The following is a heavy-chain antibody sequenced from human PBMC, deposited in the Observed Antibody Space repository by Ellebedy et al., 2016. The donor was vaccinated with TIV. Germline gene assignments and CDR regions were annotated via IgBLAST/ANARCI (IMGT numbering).Heavy chain of an antibody. J-gene: IGHJ6*02. D-gene: IGHD6-13*01. CDR1: GGSISSRTRY. Sequence: MPSESLSLTCTVSGGSISSRTRYWGWFRQTPEKGLEWIGTVYFTGTTYYNPSLSSRITISADTSNNQFSLKLTSVTAADTAVYYCATARTDPLYYGVDVWGRGTTVTVSS. V-gene: IGHV4-39*01. CDR3: ATARTDPLYYGVDV. CDR2: VYFTGTT.